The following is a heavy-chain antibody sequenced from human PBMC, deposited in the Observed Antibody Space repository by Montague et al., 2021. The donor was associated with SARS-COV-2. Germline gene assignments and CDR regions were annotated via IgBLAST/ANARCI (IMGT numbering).Heavy chain of an antibody. V-gene: IGHV4-31*03. J-gene: IGHJ4*02. CDR2: IYYSGNT. Sequence: TLSLTCIVSSDSISSGGYYWSWIRQHPGKGLEWIGYIYYSGNTYHNPSLKSRVTMSVDTTKNQFSLTLNSVTAADTAVYYCVRGPSRLATQEFYFGYWGQGTLVSVSS. D-gene: IGHD5-24*01. CDR3: VRGPSRLATQEFYFGY. CDR1: SDSISSGGYY.